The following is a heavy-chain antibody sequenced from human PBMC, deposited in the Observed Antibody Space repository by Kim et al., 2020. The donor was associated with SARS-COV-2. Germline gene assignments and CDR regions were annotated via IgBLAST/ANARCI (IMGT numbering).Heavy chain of an antibody. V-gene: IGHV3-7*01. CDR2: INQDGSER. CDR1: GLTFNSYW. CDR3: AREARGTYDRLGNYYYM. D-gene: IGHD1-26*01. Sequence: GGSLRLSCAPSGLTFNSYWVTWVRQAPGKGLEWVANINQDGSERYHVDSVKGRFTISRDTAKRSVYLQMNSLRAEDTAVYYCAREARGTYDRLGNYYYM. J-gene: IGHJ6*03.